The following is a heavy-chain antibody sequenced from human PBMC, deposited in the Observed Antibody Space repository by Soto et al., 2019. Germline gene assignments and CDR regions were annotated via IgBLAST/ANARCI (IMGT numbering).Heavy chain of an antibody. V-gene: IGHV3-21*01. D-gene: IGHD2-2*01. CDR2: ISSSSSYI. J-gene: IGHJ4*02. CDR1: GFTFSSYS. CDR3: ARDGTHCSSTSCLKDLLPDFDY. Sequence: EVQLVESGGGLVKPGGSLRLSCAASGFTFSSYSMNWVRQAPGKGLEGGSSISSSSSYIYYADSVKGRFTISRDNAKNSLYLQMNSLRAEDTAVYYCARDGTHCSSTSCLKDLLPDFDYWGQGTLVTVSS.